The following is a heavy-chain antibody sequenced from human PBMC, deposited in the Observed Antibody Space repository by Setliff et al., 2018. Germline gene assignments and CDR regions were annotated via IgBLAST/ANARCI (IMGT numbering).Heavy chain of an antibody. CDR1: GLTISNSA. CDR2: ISGGDSNT. D-gene: IGHD1-1*01. Sequence: LRLSCAASGLTISNSAMTWVRQAPGKGLEWVSSISGGDSNTNYADSVKDRFTISRDNSKNTLYLQMNSLRVEDTAMYYCARQLRHAFDIWGQGTMVTVSS. CDR3: ARQLRHAFDI. J-gene: IGHJ3*02. V-gene: IGHV3-23*01.